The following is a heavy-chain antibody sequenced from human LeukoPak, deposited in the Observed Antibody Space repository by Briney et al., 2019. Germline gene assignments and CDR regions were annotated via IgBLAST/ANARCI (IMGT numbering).Heavy chain of an antibody. CDR2: ISGSGGST. D-gene: IGHD3-22*01. V-gene: IGHV3-23*01. J-gene: IGHJ4*02. Sequence: GGSLRLSCAASGFTFSSYAMSWVRQAPGKGLEWVSAISGSGGSTYYADSVKGRFTISRDNSKNTLYLQMNSLRAEDTAVYYCAKDPCRDSSGYSICWGQGTLVTVSS. CDR3: AKDPCRDSSGYSIC. CDR1: GFTFSSYA.